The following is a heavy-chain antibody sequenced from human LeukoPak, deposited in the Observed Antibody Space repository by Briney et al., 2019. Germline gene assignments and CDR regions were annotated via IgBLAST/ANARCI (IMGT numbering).Heavy chain of an antibody. CDR3: ARGLVVY. CDR2: ISCDGSNK. J-gene: IGHJ4*02. V-gene: IGHV3-30-3*01. CDR1: GFTFSSYA. Sequence: GRSLRLSCAASGFTFSSYAMHWVRQAPGKGLEWVAVISCDGSNKYYADSVKGRFTISRDNSKNTLYLQMNSLRAEDTAVYYCARGLVVYWGQGTLVTVSS.